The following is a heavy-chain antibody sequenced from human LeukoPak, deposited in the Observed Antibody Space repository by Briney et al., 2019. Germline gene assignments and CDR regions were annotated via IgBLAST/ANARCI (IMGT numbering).Heavy chain of an antibody. CDR1: GFTFTNYA. D-gene: IGHD3-3*01. CDR2: ISSSGGST. CDR3: AREFYFWSGVYYFDY. Sequence: GGSLRLSCAASGFTFTNYAMSWVRQAPGKGLEWVSAISSSGGSTYYADSVKGRFTISRDNAKNSLYLQMNSLRAEDTAVYYCAREFYFWSGVYYFDYWGQGTLVTVSS. J-gene: IGHJ4*02. V-gene: IGHV3-23*01.